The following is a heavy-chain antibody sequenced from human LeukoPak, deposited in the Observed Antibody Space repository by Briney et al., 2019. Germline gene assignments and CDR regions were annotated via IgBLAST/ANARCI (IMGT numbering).Heavy chain of an antibody. V-gene: IGHV4-59*01. J-gene: IGHJ4*02. D-gene: IGHD6-13*01. Sequence: PSETLSLTCTVSGASINGYFWNWIRQPPGKGLEWIGYIYYSSNANYNPSLYNPSLKSRLTILVDTSKNQFSLKLSSVAAVDTAVYYCARGGSSLDSWGQGTLVTVSS. CDR1: GASINGYF. CDR3: ARGGSSLDS. CDR2: IYYSSNA.